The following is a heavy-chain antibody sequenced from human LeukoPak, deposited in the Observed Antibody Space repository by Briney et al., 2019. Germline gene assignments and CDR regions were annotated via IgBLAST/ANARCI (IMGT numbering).Heavy chain of an antibody. D-gene: IGHD5-12*01. CDR3: AKDLGLRSGY. Sequence: PGGSLRLACAASGYTFDDYAMHWVRQAQGTGLEWVSGISWNSGSIGYADSVKGRFTISRDNAKNSLYLQMNSLRAEDTALYYCAKDLGLRSGYWGQGTLVTVSS. V-gene: IGHV3-9*01. J-gene: IGHJ4*02. CDR2: ISWNSGSI. CDR1: GYTFDDYA.